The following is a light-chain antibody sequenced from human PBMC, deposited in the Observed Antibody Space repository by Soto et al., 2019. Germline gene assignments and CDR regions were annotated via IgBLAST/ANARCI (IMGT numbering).Light chain of an antibody. CDR1: SSDTAGYNY. V-gene: IGLV2-14*01. J-gene: IGLJ1*01. Sequence: QSALTQPASVSGSPGQSITISRTGTSSDTAGYNYVSWYQQHPGKAPKLMIYEVSNRPSGVSNRFSGSQSGNTASLTISGLQAEDEANYYCSSYTTSNTPLYVFGTGTKVTVL. CDR2: EVS. CDR3: SSYTTSNTPLYV.